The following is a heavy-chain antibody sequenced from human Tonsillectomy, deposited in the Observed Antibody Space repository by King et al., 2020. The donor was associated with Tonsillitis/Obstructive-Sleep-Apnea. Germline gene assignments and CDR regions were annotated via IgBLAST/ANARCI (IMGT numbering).Heavy chain of an antibody. D-gene: IGHD6-13*01. Sequence: VQLVESGGGLVRPGGSLRLSCAASGFTVTSNFLSWVRQAPGQGLEWVSTIHNDGSTYYADSVKGRFTISRHNSKNTLYLQMNRLRVEDTAVYYGARGGSWTFDYWGLGTLVTVSS. CDR2: IHNDGST. CDR3: ARGGSWTFDY. CDR1: GFTVTSNF. V-gene: IGHV3-53*04. J-gene: IGHJ4*02.